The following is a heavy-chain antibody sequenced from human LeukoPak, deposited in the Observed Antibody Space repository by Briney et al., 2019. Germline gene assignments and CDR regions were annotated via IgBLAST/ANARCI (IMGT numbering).Heavy chain of an antibody. J-gene: IGHJ4*02. V-gene: IGHV1-18*01. CDR3: AREAYSSGFVDY. CDR2: ISAYNGNT. CDR1: GYTFTSYG. D-gene: IGHD6-19*01. Sequence: VASVKVSCKASGYTFTSYGISWVRQAPGQGLEWMGWISAYNGNTNYAQKLQGRVTMTRDVSTSTVYMELTSLRSEDTAVYYCAREAYSSGFVDYWGQGTLVTVSS.